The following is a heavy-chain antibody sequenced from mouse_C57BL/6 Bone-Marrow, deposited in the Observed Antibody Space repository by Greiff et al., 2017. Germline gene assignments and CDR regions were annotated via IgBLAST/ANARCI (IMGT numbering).Heavy chain of an antibody. CDR1: GYAFSSSW. CDR3: ESEGITTVVEPYWYFEV. V-gene: IGHV1-82*01. CDR2: IYPGDGDT. Sequence: QVQLQQSGPELVKPGASVKFSCKASGYAFSSSWMNWVQQRPGKGLGWIGRIYPGDGDTNYNGKFKGKATLTADKSSNTACMQLSSRTSEDSAVYCCESEGITTVVEPYWYFEVWGTGTTVTVSS. D-gene: IGHD1-1*01. J-gene: IGHJ1*03.